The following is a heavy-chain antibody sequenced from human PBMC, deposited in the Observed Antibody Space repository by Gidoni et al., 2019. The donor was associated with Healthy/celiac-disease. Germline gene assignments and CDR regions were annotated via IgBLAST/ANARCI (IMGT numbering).Heavy chain of an antibody. Sequence: QLQLQESGPGLVKPSETLSLTCTVSGGSISSSSYYWGWIRQPPGKGLEWIGSIYYSGSTYYNPSLKSRVTISVDTSKNQFSLKLSSVTAADTAVYYCARADCGGDCYGSYYYGMDVWGQGTTVTVSS. D-gene: IGHD2-21*02. V-gene: IGHV4-39*01. J-gene: IGHJ6*02. CDR1: GGSISSSSYY. CDR2: IYYSGST. CDR3: ARADCGGDCYGSYYYGMDV.